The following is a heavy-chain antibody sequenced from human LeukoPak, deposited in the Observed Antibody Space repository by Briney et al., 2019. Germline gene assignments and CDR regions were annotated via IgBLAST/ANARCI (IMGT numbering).Heavy chain of an antibody. D-gene: IGHD6-6*01. CDR1: GFTFDDYA. J-gene: IGHJ4*02. CDR2: ISWNSGSI. CDR3: AKDSSSSSIDY. V-gene: IGHV3-9*01. Sequence: GGSLRPSCAASGFTFDDYAMHWVRQAPGKGLEWVSGISWNSGSIGYADSVKGRFTISRDNAKNSLYLQMNSLRAEDTALYYCAKDSSSSSIDYWGQGTLVTVSS.